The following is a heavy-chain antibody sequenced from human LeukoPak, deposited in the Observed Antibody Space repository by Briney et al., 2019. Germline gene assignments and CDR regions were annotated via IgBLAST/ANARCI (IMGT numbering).Heavy chain of an antibody. CDR3: ARVYQSAEYYFDY. D-gene: IGHD2-2*01. Sequence: PSETLSLTCTVSGGSIDSYYWSWIRQPPGKGLEWSGYIYYTGSTEYHPSLKSRVTISLGTSKTQFSLKLTPVTAADTAVYYCARVYQSAEYYFDYWGQGNLVSVSS. CDR1: GGSIDSYY. CDR2: IYYTGST. V-gene: IGHV4-59*01. J-gene: IGHJ4*02.